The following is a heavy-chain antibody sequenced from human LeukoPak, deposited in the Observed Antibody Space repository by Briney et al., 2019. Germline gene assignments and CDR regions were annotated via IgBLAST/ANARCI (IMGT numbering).Heavy chain of an antibody. CDR1: GHTFTGYY. V-gene: IGHV1-2*02. D-gene: IGHD3-3*01. Sequence: ASVKVSCKASGHTFTGYYMHWVRQAPGQGLEWMGWINPNSGGTNYAQKFQGRVTMTRDTPISTAYMELSRLRSDDTAVYYCARVYDFWSGYQYYFDYWGQGTLVTVSS. J-gene: IGHJ4*02. CDR2: INPNSGGT. CDR3: ARVYDFWSGYQYYFDY.